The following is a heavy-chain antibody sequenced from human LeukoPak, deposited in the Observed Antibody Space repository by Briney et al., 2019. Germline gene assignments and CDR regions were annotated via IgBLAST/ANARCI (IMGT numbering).Heavy chain of an antibody. CDR2: MNPNSGNT. J-gene: IGHJ4*02. D-gene: IGHD3-10*01. CDR3: ARDRPMVRGVHWVYFDY. V-gene: IGHV1-8*01. CDR1: GYTFTSYD. Sequence: ASVKVSCKASGYTFTSYDINWVRQATGQGLEWMGWMNPNSGNTGCAQKFQGRVTMTRNTSISTAYMELSSLRSDDTAVYYCARDRPMVRGVHWVYFDYWGQGTLVTVSS.